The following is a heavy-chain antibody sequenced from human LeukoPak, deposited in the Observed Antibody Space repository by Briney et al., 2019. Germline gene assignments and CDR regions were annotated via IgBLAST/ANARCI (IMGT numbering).Heavy chain of an antibody. Sequence: ASVKVSCKVSGYTLTELSMHWVRQAPGKGLEWMGGFDPEDGETIYAQKFHGRVTMTEDTSTDTAYMELSSLRSEDTAVYYCATPPGDWGSDYYFDYWGQGTLVTVSS. CDR3: ATPPGDWGSDYYFDY. J-gene: IGHJ4*02. CDR1: GYTLTELS. CDR2: FDPEDGET. V-gene: IGHV1-24*01. D-gene: IGHD7-27*01.